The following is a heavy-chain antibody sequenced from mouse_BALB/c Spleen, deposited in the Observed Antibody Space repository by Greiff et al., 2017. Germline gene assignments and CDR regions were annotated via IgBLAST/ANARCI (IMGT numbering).Heavy chain of an antibody. CDR3: GIGRGDAHYWAMGY. V-gene: IGHV1-14*01. J-gene: IGHJ4*01. Sequence: VQLQQSGPELVKPGASVKMSCKASGYTFTSYVMHWVKQKPGQGLEWIGYINPYNDGTKYNEKFKGKATLTSDKSSSTAYMELSSLTSEDSAVYYCGIGRGDAHYWAMGYWGQGTSVTVSS. CDR2: INPYNDGT. CDR1: GYTFTSYV.